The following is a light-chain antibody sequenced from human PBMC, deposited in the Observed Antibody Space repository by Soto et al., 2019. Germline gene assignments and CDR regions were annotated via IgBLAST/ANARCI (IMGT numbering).Light chain of an antibody. Sequence: DIQMTQSPSTLSASVGDRVTITCRASQSISSWLAWYQQKPGKAPKLLIYDASSLESGVPSRFSGSRSGTEFTLTIISLQPDDFATYYCQQYNSYSRWTFGQGTKVEIK. J-gene: IGKJ1*01. CDR2: DAS. CDR3: QQYNSYSRWT. V-gene: IGKV1-5*01. CDR1: QSISSW.